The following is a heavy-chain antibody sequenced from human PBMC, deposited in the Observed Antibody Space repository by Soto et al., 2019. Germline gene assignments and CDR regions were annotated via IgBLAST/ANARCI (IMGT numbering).Heavy chain of an antibody. Sequence: GESLKISCKGSGYSFTSYLIGWVRQMPGKGLEWMGIIYPGDSDTRYSPSFQGQVTISADKSISTAYLQWSSLKASDTAMYYCAREGIAVAGTPYYGMDVWGQGTTVTVSS. J-gene: IGHJ6*02. CDR2: IYPGDSDT. CDR1: GYSFTSYL. D-gene: IGHD6-19*01. CDR3: AREGIAVAGTPYYGMDV. V-gene: IGHV5-51*01.